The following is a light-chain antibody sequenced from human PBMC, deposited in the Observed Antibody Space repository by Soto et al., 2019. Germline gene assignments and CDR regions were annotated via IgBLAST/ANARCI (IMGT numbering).Light chain of an antibody. V-gene: IGLV1-40*01. CDR3: QSYDRSLSGYV. Sequence: QSVLTQPPSVSGAPGQRVTISCAGSSSNIGAGHNIHWYQQLPGTAPKLLIYDNNHRPSGVPDRFSGSKSGTSASLAITGLQAEDEADYYCQSYDRSLSGYVFGTGTKVTVL. J-gene: IGLJ1*01. CDR1: SSNIGAGHN. CDR2: DNN.